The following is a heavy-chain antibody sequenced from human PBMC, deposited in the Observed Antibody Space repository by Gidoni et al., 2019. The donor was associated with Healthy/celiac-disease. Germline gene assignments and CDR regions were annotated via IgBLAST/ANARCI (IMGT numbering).Heavy chain of an antibody. D-gene: IGHD2-21*02. CDR3: ARDLKVTAFDY. Sequence: QVQLVESGGGLVKPGGSLRLSCAASRFTFSDYYMSWIRQAPGKGLEWVSYISSSSSYTNYEDSVKGRFTISRDNAKNSLYLQMNSLRAEDTAVYYCARDLKVTAFDYWGQGTLVTVSS. J-gene: IGHJ4*02. V-gene: IGHV3-11*05. CDR2: ISSSSSYT. CDR1: RFTFSDYY.